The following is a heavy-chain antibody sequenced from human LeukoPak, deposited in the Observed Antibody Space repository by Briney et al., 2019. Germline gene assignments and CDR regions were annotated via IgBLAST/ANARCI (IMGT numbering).Heavy chain of an antibody. CDR3: ARGAGRYSSGWYLD. D-gene: IGHD6-19*01. CDR2: IYTSGST. V-gene: IGHV4-4*07. J-gene: IGHJ4*02. CDR1: GGSISSYY. Sequence: SETLSLTCTVSGGSISSYYWSWIRQPAGKGLEWIGRIYTSGSTNYNPSPKSRVTISVDTSKNQFSLKLSSVTAADTAVYYCARGAGRYSSGWYLDWGQGTLVTVSS.